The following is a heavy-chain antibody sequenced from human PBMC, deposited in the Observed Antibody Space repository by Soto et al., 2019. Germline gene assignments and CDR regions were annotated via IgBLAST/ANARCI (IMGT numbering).Heavy chain of an antibody. D-gene: IGHD2-15*01. CDR2: IIPIFDTT. CDR3: ARDVVGGVVDTTSGVACVDN. J-gene: IGHJ4*02. Sequence: ASVQVSCKASGGTFSNYSINWVRQAPGQGLEWMGGIIPIFDTTRFAQKFQGRVTITADESTSTAYMQLSSLRSEDTAVYYCARDVVGGVVDTTSGVACVDNWGQGTLVTVS. V-gene: IGHV1-69*13. CDR1: GGTFSNYS.